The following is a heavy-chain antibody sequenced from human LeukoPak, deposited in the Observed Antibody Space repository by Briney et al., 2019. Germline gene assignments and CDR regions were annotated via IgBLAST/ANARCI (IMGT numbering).Heavy chain of an antibody. D-gene: IGHD2-2*01. J-gene: IGHJ4*02. CDR3: ARHRGQPPAGQWADF. CDR2: IYYSGST. Sequence: PSETLSLTCTVSDGSISSRSYYWGWIRQPPGKGLEWIGSIYYSGSTYYNPSLKSRVTISVDTSKNQFSLKLSSVTAADTAVYYCARHRGQPPAGQWADFWGQGTLVTVSS. V-gene: IGHV4-39*01. CDR1: DGSISSRSYY.